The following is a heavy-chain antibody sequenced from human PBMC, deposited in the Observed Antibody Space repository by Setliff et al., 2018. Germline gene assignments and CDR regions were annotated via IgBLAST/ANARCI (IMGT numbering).Heavy chain of an antibody. CDR1: GGSISSSIYY. Sequence: TLSLTCTVSGGSISSSIYYWGWIRQPPGKGLEWIGSIYYSGSTYYNPSLKSRVTISVDTSKNQFSLKLSSVTAADTAVYFCAREARYSSAWYSYYYGMDVWGQGTTVTVSS. CDR2: IYYSGST. CDR3: AREARYSSAWYSYYYGMDV. J-gene: IGHJ6*02. D-gene: IGHD6-19*01. V-gene: IGHV4-39*07.